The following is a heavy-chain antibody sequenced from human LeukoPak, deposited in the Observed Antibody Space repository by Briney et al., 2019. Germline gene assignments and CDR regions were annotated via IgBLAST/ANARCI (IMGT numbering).Heavy chain of an antibody. CDR1: GYTFTSYY. CDR2: INPSGGST. V-gene: IGHV1-46*01. CDR3: ARHVGGDYGDYVVYYFDY. Sequence: ASVKVSCKASGYTFTSYYMHWVRQAPGQGLEWMGIINPSGGSTSYAQKFQGRVTMTRDTSTSTVYMELSSLRSEDTAVYYCARHVGGDYGDYVVYYFDYWGQGTLVTVSS. J-gene: IGHJ4*02. D-gene: IGHD4-17*01.